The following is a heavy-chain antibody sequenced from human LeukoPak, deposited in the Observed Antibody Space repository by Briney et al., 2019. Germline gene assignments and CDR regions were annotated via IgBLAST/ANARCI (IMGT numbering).Heavy chain of an antibody. CDR2: IKEDGSEK. D-gene: IGHD6-19*01. V-gene: IGHV3-7*01. CDR1: GFTFSRFW. J-gene: IGHJ5*02. CDR3: ATRGGWYPRAFGH. Sequence: GGSLRLSCAVSGFTFSRFWMSWVRQAPGKGLEWVATIKEDGSEKYYVDSVKGRFTISRDNAKSSLYLRMNSLRVEDTAVYCATRGGWYPRAFGHWGQGTLVTVSS.